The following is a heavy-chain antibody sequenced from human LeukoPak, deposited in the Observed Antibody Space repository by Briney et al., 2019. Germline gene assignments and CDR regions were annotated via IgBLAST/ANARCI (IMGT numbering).Heavy chain of an antibody. V-gene: IGHV4-4*07. CDR3: VREKLYTSSWGFQH. D-gene: IGHD6-13*01. CDR1: GGSIKTYY. J-gene: IGHJ1*01. Sequence: SETLSLTCAVSGGSIKTYYWSWIRQSAGTGLEWIGRFYSSVSTTYNPSLKSRVTMSVDTSNNLFFLNLTSVTAADTAVYFCVREKLYTSSWGFQHWGQGTLVSVSS. CDR2: FYSSVST.